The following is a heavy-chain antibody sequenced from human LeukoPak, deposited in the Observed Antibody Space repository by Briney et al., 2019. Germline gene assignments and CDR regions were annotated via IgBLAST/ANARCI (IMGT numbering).Heavy chain of an antibody. Sequence: SSETLSLTCTVSGGSISSYYWSWIRPPAGNELEWIGRIYTSGSTNYNPSLKSRVTMSVDTSKNQFSLKLSSVTAADTAVYYCARGTSFYYHYMDVWGKGTTVTVSS. CDR2: IYTSGST. CDR3: ARGTSFYYHYMDV. V-gene: IGHV4-4*07. D-gene: IGHD2-2*01. CDR1: GGSISSYY. J-gene: IGHJ6*03.